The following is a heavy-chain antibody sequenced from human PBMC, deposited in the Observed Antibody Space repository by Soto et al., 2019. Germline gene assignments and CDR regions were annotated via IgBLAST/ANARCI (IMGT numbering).Heavy chain of an antibody. J-gene: IGHJ4*02. CDR1: GLSFSNYG. CDR3: ARDSNRVNYLEH. V-gene: IGHV3-30*03. Sequence: QVQLVESGGGVVQPGRSLRLSCAASGLSFSNYGMHWVRQAPGKGLEWVAVTSFNGNNKWYTDSVKGRFTISRDNSKNTLYLQMDSLRDEDTAVYYCARDSNRVNYLEHWGPGTLVTVSS. CDR2: TSFNGNNK.